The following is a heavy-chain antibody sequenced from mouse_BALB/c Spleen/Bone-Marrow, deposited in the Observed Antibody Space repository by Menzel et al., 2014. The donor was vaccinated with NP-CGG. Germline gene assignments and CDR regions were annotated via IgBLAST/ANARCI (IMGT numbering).Heavy chain of an antibody. CDR2: INPSTGYT. J-gene: IGHJ3*01. CDR3: ARSGFAY. V-gene: IGHV1-7*01. CDR1: GYTFTNYW. Sequence: QVQLQQSGAELAKPGASVKMSCKASGYTFTNYWMHWVKQRPGQGLEWIGYINPSTGYTEYNQKFKDKATLTADKSSSTAYMQLSSLTSEDSAVYYCARSGFAYWGQGTLVTVSA.